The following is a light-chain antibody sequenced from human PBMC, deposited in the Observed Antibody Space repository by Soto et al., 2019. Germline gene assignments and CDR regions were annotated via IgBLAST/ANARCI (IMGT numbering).Light chain of an antibody. CDR2: SNT. J-gene: IGLJ2*01. CDR1: SSNIGSHT. Sequence: QSVLTQPPSASGTPGQTFAISCSGGSSNIGSHTVNWYQQLPGTAPRLLIYSNTQRPSGVPDRFSGSKSGTSASLAISGLESEYEGDYYCAAWDDSLNGVVLGGGTKLTLL. V-gene: IGLV1-44*01. CDR3: AAWDDSLNGVV.